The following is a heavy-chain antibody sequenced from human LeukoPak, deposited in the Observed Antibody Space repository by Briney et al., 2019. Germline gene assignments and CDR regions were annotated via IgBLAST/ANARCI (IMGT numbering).Heavy chain of an antibody. CDR3: ARIVGAIHVLDY. J-gene: IGHJ4*02. CDR2: IYYSGST. CDR1: GGSISSSSYY. D-gene: IGHD1-26*01. V-gene: IGHV4-39*01. Sequence: HSETLSLTCTVSGGSISSSSYYWGWIRQPPGKGLEWIGGIYYSGSTYYNPSLKSRVTISVDTSKNQFSLKLSSVTAADTAVYYCARIVGAIHVLDYWGQGTLVTVSS.